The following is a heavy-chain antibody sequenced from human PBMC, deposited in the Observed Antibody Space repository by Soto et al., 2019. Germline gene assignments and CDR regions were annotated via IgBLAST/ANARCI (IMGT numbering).Heavy chain of an antibody. CDR1: GFTFSSSA. CDR3: ATQDFRGATGTT. V-gene: IGHV3-23*01. Sequence: TGGSLRLSCAASGFTFSSSAMGWVRQGPGKGLEWVSLISYNSRATYYMDSVKGRFAISRDNSKNTLYLQLSSLRAEDTAVYYCATQDFRGATGTTWGQGTLVTVSS. CDR2: ISYNSRAT. D-gene: IGHD1-1*01. J-gene: IGHJ4*02.